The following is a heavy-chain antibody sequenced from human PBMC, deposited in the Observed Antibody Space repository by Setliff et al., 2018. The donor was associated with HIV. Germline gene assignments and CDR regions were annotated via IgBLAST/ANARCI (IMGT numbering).Heavy chain of an antibody. CDR2: INTNNGNP. V-gene: IGHV7-4-1*01. CDR3: ARDDYANTGLDF. Sequence: ASVKVSCKASGYTFTDYGINWVRQAPGQGLEWVGWINTNNGNPMYAQGFTGRFVFSSDTSVRTAYLQIVGLKTEDTAVYFCARDDYANTGLDFWGPGTLVTVS. D-gene: IGHD4-17*01. CDR1: GYTFTDYG. J-gene: IGHJ4*02.